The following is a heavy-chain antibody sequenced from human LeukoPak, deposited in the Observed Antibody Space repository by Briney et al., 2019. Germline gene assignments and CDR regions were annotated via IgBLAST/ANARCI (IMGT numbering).Heavy chain of an antibody. J-gene: IGHJ4*02. CDR3: ARYRLEWELLPYYFDY. Sequence: PGGSLRLSCAASGFTFSSYAMSWVRQAPGKGLEWVSAISGSGGSTYYADSVKGRFTISRDNSKNTLYLQMNSLRAEDTAVYYCARYRLEWELLPYYFDYWGQGTLVTVSS. CDR1: GFTFSSYA. D-gene: IGHD1-26*01. CDR2: ISGSGGST. V-gene: IGHV3-23*01.